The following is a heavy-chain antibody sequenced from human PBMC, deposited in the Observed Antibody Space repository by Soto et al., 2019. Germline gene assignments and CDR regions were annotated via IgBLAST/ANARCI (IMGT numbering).Heavy chain of an antibody. J-gene: IGHJ4*01. CDR1: GGSFGGSS. D-gene: IGHD4-17*01. Sequence: QVQLQQWGAGLLKPSETLSLTCAVFGGSFGGSSCTWIRQPPGGGLEWIGEITPSGNPNYNPSLKSRVAIAVDKSRNQFSLNLTSVTAADTSRYYCARGRSFGDFAHWGQGTMVIVSS. CDR2: ITPSGNP. V-gene: IGHV4-34*02. CDR3: ARGRSFGDFAH.